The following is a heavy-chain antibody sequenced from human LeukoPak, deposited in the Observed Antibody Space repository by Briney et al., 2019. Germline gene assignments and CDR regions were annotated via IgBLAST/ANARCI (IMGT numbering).Heavy chain of an antibody. CDR1: GGSISSHF. V-gene: IGHV4-59*11. CDR2: INHSGNT. J-gene: IGHJ4*02. Sequence: SETLSLTCSVSGGSISSHFWSWIRQPPGQGLEWIGYINHSGNTYYNPSLKSRVTISVDTSKNQLSLKLSSVTASDTAVYYCARGQGSGSYYLDYWGQGTLVTVSS. D-gene: IGHD1-26*01. CDR3: ARGQGSGSYYLDY.